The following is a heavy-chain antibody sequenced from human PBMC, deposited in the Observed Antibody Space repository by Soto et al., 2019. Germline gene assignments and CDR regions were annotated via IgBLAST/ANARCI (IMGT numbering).Heavy chain of an antibody. V-gene: IGHV3-48*01. Sequence: GGSLRLSCAASGFTFSSYVINWVRQAPGKGLEWVSYISISSSTRYYADSVRGRFTISRDNSKNTVYLQMNSLRAEDTAVYYCVRGDNWNDEASDYWGQGTLVTVSS. CDR2: ISISSSTR. CDR3: VRGDNWNDEASDY. D-gene: IGHD1-1*01. CDR1: GFTFSSYV. J-gene: IGHJ4*02.